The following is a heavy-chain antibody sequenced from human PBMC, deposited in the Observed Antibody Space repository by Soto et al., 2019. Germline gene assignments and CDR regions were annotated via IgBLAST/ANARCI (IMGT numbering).Heavy chain of an antibody. V-gene: IGHV3-23*01. J-gene: IGHJ4*02. CDR3: AKESGFLEWLFPFDY. CDR2: ISGSGGST. D-gene: IGHD3-3*01. Sequence: VRQAPGKGLEWVSAISGSGGSTYYADSVKGRFTISRDSSKNTLYLQMNSLRAEDTAVYYCAKESGFLEWLFPFDYWGQGTLVTV.